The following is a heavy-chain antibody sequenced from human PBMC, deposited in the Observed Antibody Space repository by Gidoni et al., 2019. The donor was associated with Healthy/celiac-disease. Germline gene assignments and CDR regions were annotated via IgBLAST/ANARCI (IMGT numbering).Heavy chain of an antibody. CDR2: IYYSGST. J-gene: IGHJ4*02. CDR1: GGSISSYY. Sequence: NVSGGSISSYYWRWIRQPPGKGLEWIGYIYYSGSTNYNPSLKSRVTISVDTSKNQFSLKLSSVTAADTAVYYCARSKVKGYYFDYWGQGTLVTVSS. CDR3: ARSKVKGYYFDY. V-gene: IGHV4-59*01.